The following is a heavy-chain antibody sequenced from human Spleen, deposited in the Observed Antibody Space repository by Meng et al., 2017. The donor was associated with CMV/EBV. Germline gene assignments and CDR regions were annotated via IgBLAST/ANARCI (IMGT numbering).Heavy chain of an antibody. CDR1: GSASTSDG. V-gene: IGHV4-4*02. Sequence: GSASTSDGCGGGRQYPGKGLGGIGGRYHDGTTNYNPSLKNRLTISPDESKNQFSLKLTSVTAADTAVYYCARSLRFLEYLSEYYFDCWGQGTLVTVSS. J-gene: IGHJ4*02. CDR3: ARSLRFLEYLSEYYFDC. CDR2: RYHDGTT. D-gene: IGHD3-3*01.